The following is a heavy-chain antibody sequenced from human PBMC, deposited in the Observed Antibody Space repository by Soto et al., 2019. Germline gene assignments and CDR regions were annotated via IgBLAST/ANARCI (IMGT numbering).Heavy chain of an antibody. CDR1: GGSISSSSYY. D-gene: IGHD2-21*02. CDR3: ARQKGPGEVTAIQRYDY. J-gene: IGHJ4*02. CDR2: IYYSGST. Sequence: PSETLSLTCTVSGGSISSSSYYWGWIRQPPGKGLEWIGSIYYSGSTYYNPSLKSRVTISVDTSKNQFSLKLSSVTAADTAVYYCARQKGPGEVTAIQRYDYWGQGTLVTVSS. V-gene: IGHV4-39*01.